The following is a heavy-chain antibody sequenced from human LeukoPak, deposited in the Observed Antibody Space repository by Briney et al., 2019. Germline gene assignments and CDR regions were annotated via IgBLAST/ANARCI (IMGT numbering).Heavy chain of an antibody. CDR3: ARQDSSGWYSNDY. CDR1: GGSITSISYY. Sequence: PSETLSLTCTVSGGSITSISYYWGWIRQPPGKGLEWIGSIYYSGSTYYNPSLKTRVTVSVDTSKNQFSLKLSSVTAADTAVYYCARQDSSGWYSNDYWGQGTLVTVSS. CDR2: IYYSGST. V-gene: IGHV4-39*01. D-gene: IGHD6-19*01. J-gene: IGHJ4*02.